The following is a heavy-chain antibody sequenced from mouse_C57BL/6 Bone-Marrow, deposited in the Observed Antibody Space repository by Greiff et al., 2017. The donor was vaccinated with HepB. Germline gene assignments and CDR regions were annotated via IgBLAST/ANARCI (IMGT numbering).Heavy chain of an antibody. J-gene: IGHJ1*03. CDR3: ARGDGYFSYWYSDG. D-gene: IGHD2-3*01. CDR1: GYTFTSYW. V-gene: IGHV1-55*01. Sequence: VQLQQPGAELVKPGASVKMSCKASGYTFTSYWITWVKQRPGQGLEWIGDIYPGSGSTNYNEKFKSKATLTVDTSSSTAYMQLSRLTSEDSAVYYCARGDGYFSYWYSDGWGTGTTVTVSS. CDR2: IYPGSGST.